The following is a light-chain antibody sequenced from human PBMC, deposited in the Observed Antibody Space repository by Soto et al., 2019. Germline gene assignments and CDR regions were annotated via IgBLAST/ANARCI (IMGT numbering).Light chain of an antibody. CDR1: SSDVGGYNY. V-gene: IGLV2-11*01. J-gene: IGLJ2*01. CDR2: DVS. CDR3: SSYAGSNTLL. Sequence: QSALTQPRSVSGSPGQSVTISCTGTSSDVGGYNYVSWYQQHPGKAPKLMIYDVSKRPSGVPDRFSGSKSGNTASLTISGLQTEDEADYYRSSYAGSNTLLFGGGTKLTVL.